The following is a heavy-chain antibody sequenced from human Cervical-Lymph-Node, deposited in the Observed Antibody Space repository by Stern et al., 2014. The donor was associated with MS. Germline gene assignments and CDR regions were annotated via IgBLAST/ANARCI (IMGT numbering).Heavy chain of an antibody. CDR2: LYWDDDK. Sequence: QIPLKESGPTLVKPTQTLTLPCTFSGFSLTTRGVGVGWLRPPQGKALEGLLLLYWDDDKHYSPSLNRLPTLTKDPSNTQVLPRMTNMDPTDTGSYDCTHFDYTSSSLDYWGQGTLVTVSS. V-gene: IGHV2-5*02. CDR1: GFSLTTRGVG. CDR3: THFDYTSSSLDY. J-gene: IGHJ4*02. D-gene: IGHD4-11*01.